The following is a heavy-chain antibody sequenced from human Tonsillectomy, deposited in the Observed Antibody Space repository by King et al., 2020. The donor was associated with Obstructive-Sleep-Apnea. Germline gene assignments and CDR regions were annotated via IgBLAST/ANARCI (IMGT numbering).Heavy chain of an antibody. V-gene: IGHV4-59*08. J-gene: IGHJ5*02. CDR2: IHYSAFT. CDR1: GGSISSYY. CDR3: AGQDNHPGWFDP. Sequence: QLQESGPGLVKPSETLSLTCAMSGGSISSYYWNWIRQPPGKGLEWIGYIHYSAFTNYNPSLKSRVTISVDTSKNQVSLKLYSVTAADTAVYFCAGQDNHPGWFDPGGQGTLVTVSS. D-gene: IGHD1-14*01.